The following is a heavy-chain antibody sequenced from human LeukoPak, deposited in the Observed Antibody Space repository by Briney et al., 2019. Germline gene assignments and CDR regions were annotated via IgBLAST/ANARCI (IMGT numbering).Heavy chain of an antibody. CDR1: GFTFNSYS. J-gene: IGHJ4*02. V-gene: IGHV3-21*01. D-gene: IGHD1-26*01. CDR3: ARDWGRGATYFDY. Sequence: PGGSLRLSCAASGFTFNSYSMNWVRQAPGKGLEWVSSISSSSSYIYYADSVKGRFTISRDNAKNSLYLQMNSLRAEDTAVYYCARDWGRGATYFDYWGQGTLVTVSS. CDR2: ISSSSSYI.